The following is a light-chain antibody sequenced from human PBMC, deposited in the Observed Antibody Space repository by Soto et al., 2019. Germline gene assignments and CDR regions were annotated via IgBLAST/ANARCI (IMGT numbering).Light chain of an antibody. CDR2: SDN. CDR3: GAWDDTLNGLV. J-gene: IGLJ1*01. Sequence: QSVLTQPPSASGTPGQRVTISCSGSSSNLGSNSVNWYQQVPGTAPKLLISSDNQRPSGVPDRFSGSQSGTSASLAISGLQSEDEGDYYCGAWDDTLNGLVFGPGTKLTVL. V-gene: IGLV1-44*01. CDR1: SSNLGSNS.